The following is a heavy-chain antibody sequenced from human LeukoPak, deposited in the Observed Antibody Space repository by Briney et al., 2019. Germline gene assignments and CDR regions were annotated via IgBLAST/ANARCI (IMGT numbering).Heavy chain of an antibody. Sequence: PSETLSLTCTVSGYSMSSGYYWGWIRQPPGKGMEWIGSIYHSGSTYYNPSLKSRVTISVDTSKNQFSLKLSSVTAADTAVYYCAREGVHSSSWYSDYWGQGTLVTVSS. CDR2: IYHSGST. J-gene: IGHJ4*02. V-gene: IGHV4-38-2*02. D-gene: IGHD6-13*01. CDR1: GYSMSSGYY. CDR3: AREGVHSSSWYSDY.